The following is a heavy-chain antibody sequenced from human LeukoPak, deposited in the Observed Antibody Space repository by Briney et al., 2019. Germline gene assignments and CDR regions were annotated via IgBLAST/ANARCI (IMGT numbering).Heavy chain of an antibody. CDR1: GYTFTSYD. CDR3: ARDAEPSTILRFLEGGVVDI. CDR2: IIPIFGTA. V-gene: IGHV1-69*13. D-gene: IGHD3-3*01. J-gene: IGHJ3*02. Sequence: ASVKVSCKASGYTFTSYDINWVRQATGQGLEWMGGIIPIFGTANYAQKFQGRVTITADESTSTAYMELSSLRSEDTAVYYCARDAEPSTILRFLEGGVVDIWGQGTMVTVSS.